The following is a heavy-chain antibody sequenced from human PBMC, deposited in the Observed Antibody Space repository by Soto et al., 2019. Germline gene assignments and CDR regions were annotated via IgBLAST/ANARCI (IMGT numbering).Heavy chain of an antibody. CDR3: AKGGGSSPRAYFDI. CDR1: GFTFSSYA. V-gene: IGHV3-23*01. CDR2: ISGSGGST. Sequence: EVQLLESGGGLVQPGGSLRLSCAASGFTFSSYAMSWVRQAPGKGLEGVSGISGSGGSTYYADSVKGRFTISRDNSKNTMYLQMNRLRAEDTAVYYCAKGGGSSPRAYFDIWGQGTMVTVSS. J-gene: IGHJ3*02. D-gene: IGHD1-26*01.